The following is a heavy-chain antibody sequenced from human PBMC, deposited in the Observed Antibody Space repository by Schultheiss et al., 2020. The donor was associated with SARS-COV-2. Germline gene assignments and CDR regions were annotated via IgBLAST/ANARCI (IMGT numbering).Heavy chain of an antibody. D-gene: IGHD6-6*01. CDR2: IYYSGST. J-gene: IGHJ6*02. Sequence: GSLRLSCAVYGGSFSGYYWSWIRQPPGKGLEWIGYIYYSGSTNYNPSLKSRVTISVDTSKNQFSLKLSSVTAADTAVYYCARGGSSSSVNYYYYGMDVWGQGTTVTVS. CDR1: GGSFSGYY. V-gene: IGHV4-59*01. CDR3: ARGGSSSSVNYYYYGMDV.